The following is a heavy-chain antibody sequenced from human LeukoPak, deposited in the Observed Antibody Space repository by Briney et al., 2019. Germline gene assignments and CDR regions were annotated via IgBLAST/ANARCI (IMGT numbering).Heavy chain of an antibody. J-gene: IGHJ4*02. Sequence: SETLSLTCTVSGGSISSYYWSWIRQPPGKGLEWIGEINHSGSTNYNPSLKSRVTISVDTSKNQFSLKPSSVTAADTAVYYCARAVVVPAARIYYFDYWGQGTLVTVSS. CDR2: INHSGST. V-gene: IGHV4-34*01. D-gene: IGHD2-2*01. CDR1: GGSISSYY. CDR3: ARAVVVPAARIYYFDY.